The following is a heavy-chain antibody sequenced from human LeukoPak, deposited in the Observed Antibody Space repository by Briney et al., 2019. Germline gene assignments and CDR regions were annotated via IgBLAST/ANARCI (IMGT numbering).Heavy chain of an antibody. CDR3: AKGHLPLRFLEWSMGSDYYYYYMDV. V-gene: IGHV1-18*01. CDR1: GYTFTSYG. D-gene: IGHD3-3*01. Sequence: ASVKVSCKASGYTFTSYGISWVRQAPGQGLEWMGWISAYNGNTNYAQKLQGRVTMTTDTSTSTAYMELRSLRSDDTAVYYCAKGHLPLRFLEWSMGSDYYYYYMDVWGKGTTVTVSS. CDR2: ISAYNGNT. J-gene: IGHJ6*03.